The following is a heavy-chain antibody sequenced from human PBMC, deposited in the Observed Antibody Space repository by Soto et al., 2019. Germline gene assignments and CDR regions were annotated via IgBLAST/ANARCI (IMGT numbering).Heavy chain of an antibody. CDR3: AKQQGPGTPYYYAMDV. CDR2: IRGNGDTT. Sequence: EVQLLESGGGLVQPGGSLRLSCAASGFTFSSYAMTWVRQTSVKGLEWVSVIRGNGDTTYYADSVKGRFTISRDNSKNTLYLQMNSLRAEDTAVYFCAKQQGPGTPYYYAMDVWGQGTTVTVSS. J-gene: IGHJ6*02. D-gene: IGHD2-15*01. V-gene: IGHV3-23*01. CDR1: GFTFSSYA.